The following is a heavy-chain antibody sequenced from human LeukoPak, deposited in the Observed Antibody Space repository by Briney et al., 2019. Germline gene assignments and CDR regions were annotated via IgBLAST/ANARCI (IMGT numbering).Heavy chain of an antibody. CDR1: GFTFSSYS. CDR2: ISSSSSYI. D-gene: IGHD4-23*01. CDR3: AKGKRDDYGGHFDY. V-gene: IGHV3-21*04. J-gene: IGHJ4*02. Sequence: AGGSLRLSCAASGFTFSSYSMNWVRQAPGKGLEWVSSISSSSSYIYYADSVKGRFTISRDNSKNSLYLQMNSLRTEDTALYYCAKGKRDDYGGHFDYWGQGTLVTVSS.